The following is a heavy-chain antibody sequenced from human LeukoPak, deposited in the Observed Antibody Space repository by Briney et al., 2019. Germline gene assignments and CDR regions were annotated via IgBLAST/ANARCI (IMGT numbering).Heavy chain of an antibody. CDR3: ARGGVYYDFWSGYTMNELDY. Sequence: SETLSLTCTVSGGSISSYYWSWIRQPPGKGLEWIGYIYYSGSTNYNPSLKSRVTISVDTSKNQFSLKLSSVTAADTAVYYCARGGVYYDFWSGYTMNELDYWGQGTLVTVSS. J-gene: IGHJ4*02. D-gene: IGHD3-3*01. CDR1: GGSISSYY. V-gene: IGHV4-59*01. CDR2: IYYSGST.